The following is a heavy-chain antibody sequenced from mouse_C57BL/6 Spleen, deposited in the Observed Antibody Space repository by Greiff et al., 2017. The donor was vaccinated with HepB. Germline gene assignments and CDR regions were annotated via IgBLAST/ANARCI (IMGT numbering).Heavy chain of an antibody. V-gene: IGHV5-16*01. CDR2: INYDGSST. CDR3: ARANWDVPWFAY. J-gene: IGHJ3*01. Sequence: EVQLVESEGGLVQPGSSMKLSCTASGFTFSDYYMAWVRQVPEKGLEWVANINYDGSSTYYLDSLKSRFIISRDNAKNILYLQMSSLKSEDTATYYCARANWDVPWFAYWGQGTLVTVSA. D-gene: IGHD4-1*02. CDR1: GFTFSDYY.